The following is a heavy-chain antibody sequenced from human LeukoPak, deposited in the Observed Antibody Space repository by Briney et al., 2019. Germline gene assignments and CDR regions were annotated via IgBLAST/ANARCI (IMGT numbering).Heavy chain of an antibody. Sequence: SQTLSLTCTVSGGSISSGGYYWSRIRQHPGKGLEWIGYIYYSGSTYYNPSLKSRVTISVDTSKNQFSLKLSSVTAADTAVYYCARGYGVDAFDIWGQGTMVTVSS. CDR2: IYYSGST. V-gene: IGHV4-31*03. CDR1: GGSISSGGYY. D-gene: IGHD5-18*01. J-gene: IGHJ3*02. CDR3: ARGYGVDAFDI.